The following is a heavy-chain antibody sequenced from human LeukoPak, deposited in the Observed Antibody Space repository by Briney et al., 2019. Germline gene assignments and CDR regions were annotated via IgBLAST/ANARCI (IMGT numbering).Heavy chain of an antibody. CDR3: ARDGVGYYDSSGYYYFQH. D-gene: IGHD3-22*01. CDR1: GYSFTGYY. Sequence: ASVKVSCKASGYSFTGYYVHWVRQAPGQGLEWMGWISPTSGGTNYAQKFQGRVTMTRDTSISTAYMKLSRLRSDDTAVYYCARDGVGYYDSSGYYYFQHWGQGTLVTVSS. V-gene: IGHV1-2*02. J-gene: IGHJ1*01. CDR2: ISPTSGGT.